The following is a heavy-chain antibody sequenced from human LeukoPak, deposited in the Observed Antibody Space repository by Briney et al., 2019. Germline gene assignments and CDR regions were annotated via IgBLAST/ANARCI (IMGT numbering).Heavy chain of an antibody. J-gene: IGHJ4*02. CDR2: IYYSGST. CDR3: ARGETGDLGAY. D-gene: IGHD7-27*01. V-gene: IGHV4-59*12. CDR1: GGSISSYY. Sequence: SETLSLTCTVSGGSISSYYCSWIRQPPGKGLEWIGYIYYSGSTNYNPSLKSRVTISVDTSKNQFSLKLSSVTAADTAVYYCARGETGDLGAYWGQGTLVTVSS.